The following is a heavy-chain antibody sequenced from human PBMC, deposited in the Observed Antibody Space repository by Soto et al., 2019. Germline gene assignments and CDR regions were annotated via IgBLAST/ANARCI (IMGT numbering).Heavy chain of an antibody. CDR3: ARRDYDFWSGYSRENWFAP. CDR2: IYYSGST. J-gene: IGHJ5*02. CDR1: GGSISSISHC. D-gene: IGHD3-3*01. V-gene: IGHV4-39*01. Sequence: SETLCLTCSVAGGSISSISHCWVWIRQPPGKGLEWIGSIYYSGSTYYSSSLKSRVTISVDTSKNQFSLKLSSVTAADTAVYYCARRDYDFWSGYSRENWFAPWGQGTLVTVSS.